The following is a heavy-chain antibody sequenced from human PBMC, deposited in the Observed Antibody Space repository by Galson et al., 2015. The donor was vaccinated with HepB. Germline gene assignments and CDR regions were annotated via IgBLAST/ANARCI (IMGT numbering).Heavy chain of an antibody. CDR3: ARGTVFQHDETIDY. D-gene: IGHD6-13*01. CDR1: GGTFSSYA. Sequence: SVKVSCKASGGTFSSYAISWVRQAPGQGLEWMGRIIPILGIANYAQKFQGRVTITADKSTSTAYMELSSLRSEDTAVYYCARGTVFQHDETIDYWGQGTLVTVSS. CDR2: IIPILGIA. J-gene: IGHJ4*02. V-gene: IGHV1-69*04.